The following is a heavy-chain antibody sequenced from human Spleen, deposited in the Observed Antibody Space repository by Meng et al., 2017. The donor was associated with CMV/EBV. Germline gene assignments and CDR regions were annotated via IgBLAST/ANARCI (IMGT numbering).Heavy chain of an antibody. V-gene: IGHV3-74*01. D-gene: IGHD3-10*01. CDR1: GFTFSGFW. CDR3: ARALHYYGSGTLDS. J-gene: IGHJ4*02. Sequence: GESLKISCVASGFTFSGFWMHWVRQAPGKGLVWVSRINSDGSNTYYADSVKGRFTISRDNAKNSLYLQMNSLRAEDTAVYYCARALHYYGSGTLDSWGQGTLVTVSS. CDR2: INSDGSNT.